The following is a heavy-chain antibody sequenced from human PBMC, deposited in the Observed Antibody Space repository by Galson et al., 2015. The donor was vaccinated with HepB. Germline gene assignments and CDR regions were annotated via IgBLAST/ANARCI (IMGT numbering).Heavy chain of an antibody. Sequence: SLRLSCAASGFTLSSDAVHWVRQAPGKGLEWVGGISRGGSNQYYASDSVKGRLTISRDDSKNTLHLQMNSLSDEDTAEYYCAREGNTGCGYDYWGQGTLVTVSS. J-gene: IGHJ4*02. V-gene: IGHV3-30*04. CDR2: ISRGGSNQ. CDR3: AREGNTGCGYDY. CDR1: GFTLSSDA. D-gene: IGHD5-12*01.